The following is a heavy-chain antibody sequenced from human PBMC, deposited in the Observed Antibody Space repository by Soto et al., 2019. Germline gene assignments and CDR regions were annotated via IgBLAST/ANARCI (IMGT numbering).Heavy chain of an antibody. CDR1: GFTFSSYS. V-gene: IGHV3-48*01. CDR3: ARDTLDYDFWSGYNYYFDY. J-gene: IGHJ4*02. Sequence: GGSLRLSCAASGFTFSSYSMNWVRQAPGKGLEWVSYISSSSSTIYYADSVKGRFTISRDNAKNSLYLQMNSLRAEDTAVYYCARDTLDYDFWSGYNYYFDYWGQGTLVTVSS. D-gene: IGHD3-3*01. CDR2: ISSSSSTI.